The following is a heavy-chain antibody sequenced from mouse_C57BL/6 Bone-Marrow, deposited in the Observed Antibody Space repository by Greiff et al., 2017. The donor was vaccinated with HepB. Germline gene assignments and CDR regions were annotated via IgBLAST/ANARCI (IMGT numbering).Heavy chain of an antibody. J-gene: IGHJ1*03. CDR3: AVYGSPGWYFDV. V-gene: IGHV1-26*01. Sequence: EVQLQQSGPELVKPGASVKISCKASGYTFTDYYMNWVKQSHGKSLEWIGDINPNNGGTSYNQKFKGKATLTVDKSSSTAYMELRSLTSEDSAVYYCAVYGSPGWYFDVWGTGTTVTVSS. D-gene: IGHD1-1*01. CDR2: INPNNGGT. CDR1: GYTFTDYY.